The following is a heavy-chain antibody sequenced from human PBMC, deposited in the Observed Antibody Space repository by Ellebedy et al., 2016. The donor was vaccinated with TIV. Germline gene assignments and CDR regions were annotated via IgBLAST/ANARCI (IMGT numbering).Heavy chain of an antibody. D-gene: IGHD5-18*01. CDR2: ISWNSNNI. V-gene: IGHV3-9*01. J-gene: IGHJ4*02. CDR3: AKDMATSMIKYFDY. CDR1: GFNFNARA. Sequence: SLKISCIASGFNFNARAMHWVRQAPGKGLEWVSSISWNSNNIAYADSVRGRFTISRDNSENSVFLQMNNLRTEDTAFYFCAKDMATSMIKYFDYWGQGALVTVSS.